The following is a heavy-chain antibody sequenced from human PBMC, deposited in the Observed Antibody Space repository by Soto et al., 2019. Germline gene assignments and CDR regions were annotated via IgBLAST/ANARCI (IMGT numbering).Heavy chain of an antibody. V-gene: IGHV3-53*01. CDR1: GFTFISNE. J-gene: IGHJ3*01. D-gene: IGHD3-22*01. CDR2: IYSSGST. CDR3: ATRPLLPGAP. Sequence: EVQLVESGGGLIQPGGSLRLPCAALGFTFISNEMNWVRQAPGKGLEWVSLIYSSGSTSYADSVKGRFTISRDNSKNTLYLQMSSLRAEDTAVYYCATRPLLPGAPWGQGTMVTVSS.